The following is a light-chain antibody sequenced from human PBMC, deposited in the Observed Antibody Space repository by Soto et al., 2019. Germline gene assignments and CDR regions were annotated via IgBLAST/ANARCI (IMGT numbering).Light chain of an antibody. V-gene: IGLV2-14*01. CDR2: EVS. CDR1: SSDVGSYDH. J-gene: IGLJ1*01. Sequence: QSVLTQPASVSGSPGQSITISCSGTSSDVGSYDHVAWYQQFPGKTPKLMIYEVSSRPSGVSSRFSGSKSGNTASLTISGLQAEDEADYYCISYTGSSTSYAFGSGTKVTVL. CDR3: ISYTGSSTSYA.